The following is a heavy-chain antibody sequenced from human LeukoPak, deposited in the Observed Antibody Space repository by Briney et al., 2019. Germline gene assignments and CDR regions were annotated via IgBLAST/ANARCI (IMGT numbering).Heavy chain of an antibody. V-gene: IGHV1-69*13. CDR3: ARDLTMVRGARYRPYNWFDA. D-gene: IGHD3-10*01. CDR2: TIPIFGTA. CDR1: GYTFTSYD. Sequence: SVKVSCKASGYTFTSYDINWVRQAPGQGLEWMGGTIPIFGTANYAQKFQGRVTVSADESTSTAYMELSSLRFEDTAVYYCARDLTMVRGARYRPYNWFDAWGQGTLVTVSP. J-gene: IGHJ5*02.